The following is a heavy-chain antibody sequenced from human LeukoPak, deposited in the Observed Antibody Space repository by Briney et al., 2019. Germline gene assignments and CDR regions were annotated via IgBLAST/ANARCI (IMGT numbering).Heavy chain of an antibody. CDR3: ARGETYYYGSGSYPLHFDY. J-gene: IGHJ4*02. V-gene: IGHV3-66*01. CDR1: GFTVSSNY. CDR2: IYSGGST. D-gene: IGHD3-10*01. Sequence: GGSLRLSCAASGFTVSSNYMGWVRQAPGEGLEWVSVIYSGGSTYYADSVKGRFTISRDNSKNTLYLQMNSLRAEDTAVYYCARGETYYYGSGSYPLHFDYWGQGTLVTVSS.